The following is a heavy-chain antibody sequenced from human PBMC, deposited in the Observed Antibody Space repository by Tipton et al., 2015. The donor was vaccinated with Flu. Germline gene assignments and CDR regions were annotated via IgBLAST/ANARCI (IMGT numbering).Heavy chain of an antibody. CDR2: ISGSGITM. Sequence: SGFTFSDYFMVWIRQAPGKGLEWISYISGSGITMYFADSVRGRFTISRDNAKKSLYLEMNSLRADDTAVYYCARGVVPADFDLWGQGTLVTVSS. CDR1: GFTFSDYF. J-gene: IGHJ4*02. CDR3: ARGVVPADFDL. V-gene: IGHV3-11*01. D-gene: IGHD2-2*01.